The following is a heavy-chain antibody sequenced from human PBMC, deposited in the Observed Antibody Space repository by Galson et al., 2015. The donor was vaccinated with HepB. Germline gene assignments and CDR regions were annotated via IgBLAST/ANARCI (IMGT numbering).Heavy chain of an antibody. J-gene: IGHJ5*01. CDR2: INPSGGST. D-gene: IGHD6-19*01. CDR3: ARVRYSSGWFDY. V-gene: IGHV1-46*03. CDR1: GYSFTNFY. Sequence: SVRVSCKASGYSFTNFYTHWVRQAPGQGLEWMGIINPSGGSTTYAQKFQGRVTMTRDTSTSTVYMELSSLRSEDTAVYYCARVRYSSGWFDYWGQGTLVTVSS.